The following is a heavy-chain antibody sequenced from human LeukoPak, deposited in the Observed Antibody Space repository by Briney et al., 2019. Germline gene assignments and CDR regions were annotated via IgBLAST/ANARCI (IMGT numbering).Heavy chain of an antibody. V-gene: IGHV3-74*01. CDR1: GFTFSNYW. CDR3: ARDPLNVY. CDR2: INSDGSTT. D-gene: IGHD2-8*01. Sequence: PGGSLRLSCAASGFTFSNYWMHWVRQAPGKGLMWVSRINSDGSTTTYADSVKGRFTISRDNAKNSLYLQMNSLRAEDTAVYYCARDPLNVYWGQGTLVTVSS. J-gene: IGHJ4*02.